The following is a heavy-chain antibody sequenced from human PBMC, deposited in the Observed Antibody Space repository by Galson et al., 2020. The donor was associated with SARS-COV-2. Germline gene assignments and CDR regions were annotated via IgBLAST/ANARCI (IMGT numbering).Heavy chain of an antibody. V-gene: IGHV4-61*02. D-gene: IGHD3-3*01. CDR3: ARGHYPCVTICGIRTGPGVMDG. CDR1: GGSISSGNYY. Sequence: SETLSLTCTVSGGSISSGNYYWSWIRQPAGKGLEWIGRIYKSGNTNYNPSLWSQVTISVDTSKNQFSLKLRSVTAADTAVYYCARGHYPCVTICGIRTGPGVMDGWDQGTAGTVAS. CDR2: IYKSGNT. J-gene: IGHJ6*02.